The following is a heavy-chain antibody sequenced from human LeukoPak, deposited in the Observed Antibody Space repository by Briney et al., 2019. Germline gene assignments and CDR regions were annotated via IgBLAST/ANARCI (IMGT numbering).Heavy chain of an antibody. V-gene: IGHV3-30-3*01. D-gene: IGHD2-21*02. CDR3: ARENCGGDCYSSYYYYYGMDV. CDR2: ISYDGSNK. J-gene: IGHJ6*02. CDR1: GFTFSSYA. Sequence: PGGSLRLSCAASGFTFSSYAMHWVRQAPGKGLEWVAVISYDGSNKYYAGSVKGRFTISRDNSKNTLYLQMSSLRAEDTAVYYCARENCGGDCYSSYYYYYGMDVWGQGTTVTVSS.